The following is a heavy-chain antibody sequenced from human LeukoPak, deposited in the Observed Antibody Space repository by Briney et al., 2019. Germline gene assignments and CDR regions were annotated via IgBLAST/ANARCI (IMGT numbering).Heavy chain of an antibody. V-gene: IGHV4-61*08. CDR2: IYYTGST. J-gene: IGHJ4*02. D-gene: IGHD2-21*02. CDR3: ARAGTGDCFDY. CDR1: GGSISSGGYY. Sequence: SQTLSLTCTVSGGSISSGGYYWSWIRQPPGKGLEWIGYIYYTGSTNYNPSLKSRVSTSVDTSKNQFFLKLSSVTAADTAVYYCARAGTGDCFDYWGQGTLVTVSS.